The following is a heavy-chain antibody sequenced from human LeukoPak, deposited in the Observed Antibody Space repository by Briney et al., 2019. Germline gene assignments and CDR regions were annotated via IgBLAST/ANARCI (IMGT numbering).Heavy chain of an antibody. J-gene: IGHJ6*02. CDR2: IYYRGST. V-gene: IGHV4-31*03. Sequence: SQTLSLTCTVSGGSISRGDYYWSWIRQHPGKGLEWIGYIYYRGSTYSNPSLRSRVTISVDTSKNQFSLKLNSVTAADTAVYYCARVDDFWIPPGEGMDVWGQGTTVTVSS. CDR1: GGSISRGDYY. D-gene: IGHD3-3*01. CDR3: ARVDDFWIPPGEGMDV.